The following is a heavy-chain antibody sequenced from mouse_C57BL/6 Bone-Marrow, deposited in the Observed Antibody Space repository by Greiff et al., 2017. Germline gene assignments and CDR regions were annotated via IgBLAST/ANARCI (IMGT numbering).Heavy chain of an antibody. D-gene: IGHD1-1*01. V-gene: IGHV1-81*01. CDR3: ARRGFYYGSSYPYYYAMDY. CDR1: GYTFTSYG. CDR2: IYPRSGNT. J-gene: IGHJ4*01. Sequence: QVQLQQSGAELARPGASVKLSCKASGYTFTSYGISWVKQRTGPGLEWIGEIYPRSGNTYYNEKFKGKATLTADKSSSTAYMELRSLTSEDSAVYFCARRGFYYGSSYPYYYAMDYWGQGTSVTVSS.